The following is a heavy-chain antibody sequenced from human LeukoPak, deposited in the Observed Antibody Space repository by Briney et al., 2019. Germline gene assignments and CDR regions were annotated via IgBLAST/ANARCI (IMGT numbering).Heavy chain of an antibody. J-gene: IGHJ3*02. V-gene: IGHV4-30-2*01. D-gene: IGHD2-2*02. CDR3: ARDGCSSTSCYNLDAFDI. CDR1: GGSISSGGYY. CDR2: IYHSGST. Sequence: PSQTLSLTCTVSGGSISSGGYYWSWIRQPPGKGLEWIGYIYHSGSTYYNPSLKSRVTISVDRSKNQFSLKLSSVTAADTAVYYCARDGCSSTSCYNLDAFDIWGQGTMVTVSS.